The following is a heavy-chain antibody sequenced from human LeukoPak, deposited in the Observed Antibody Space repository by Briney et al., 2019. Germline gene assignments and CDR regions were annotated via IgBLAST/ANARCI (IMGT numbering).Heavy chain of an antibody. Sequence: GGSLRLSCAASGFIFNNYAMKWVRQAPGKGLEWVSGIIGSGDSTYYADSVKGRFNISRDNSKNTLFLQTNSLRAEDTAVYYCAKGRGGTVTSGFNYWGQGTLVTVSS. CDR2: IIGSGDST. CDR1: GFIFNNYA. CDR3: AKGRGGTVTSGFNY. D-gene: IGHD4-17*01. V-gene: IGHV3-23*01. J-gene: IGHJ4*02.